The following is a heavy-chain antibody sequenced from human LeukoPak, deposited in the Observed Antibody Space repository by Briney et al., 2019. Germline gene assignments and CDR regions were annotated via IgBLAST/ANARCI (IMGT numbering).Heavy chain of an antibody. CDR1: GYSFTSYW. Sequence: GESLKISCKGSGYSFTSYWIGWVPQMPGKGLEWMGIIYPGDSDTRYSPSFQGQVTISADKSISTAYLQWSSLKASDTAMYYCARQRGMITFGGVIVSDYWGQGTLVTVSS. CDR2: IYPGDSDT. CDR3: ARQRGMITFGGVIVSDY. V-gene: IGHV5-51*01. D-gene: IGHD3-16*02. J-gene: IGHJ4*02.